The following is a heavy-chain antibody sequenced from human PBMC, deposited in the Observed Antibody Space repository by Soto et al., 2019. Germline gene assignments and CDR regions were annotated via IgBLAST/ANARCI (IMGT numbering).Heavy chain of an antibody. Sequence: QVTLKESGPVLVKPTETLTLTCTVSGFSLSNARMGVSWIRQPPGKALEWLAHIFSNGEKPYRISLKSRLTVSKDTSKSQVVLTMTNMDPLDTATYFCARGGYCGYADSWGQGTLVIVSS. CDR2: IFSNGEK. CDR1: GFSLSNARMG. J-gene: IGHJ4*02. D-gene: IGHD5-12*01. CDR3: ARGGYCGYADS. V-gene: IGHV2-26*01.